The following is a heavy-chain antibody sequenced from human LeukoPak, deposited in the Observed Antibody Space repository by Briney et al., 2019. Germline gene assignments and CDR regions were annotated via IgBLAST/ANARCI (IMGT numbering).Heavy chain of an antibody. CDR2: IKQDGSEK. D-gene: IGHD3-3*01. CDR3: ARTFGFFGVVIGFDY. J-gene: IGHJ4*02. CDR1: GFTFSSYW. Sequence: GGSLRLSCAASGFTFSSYWMSCVRQAPGKGLEWVANIKQDGSEKYYVDSVKGRFTISRDNAKNSLYLQMNSLRAEDTAVYYCARTFGFFGVVIGFDYWGQGTLVTVSS. V-gene: IGHV3-7*01.